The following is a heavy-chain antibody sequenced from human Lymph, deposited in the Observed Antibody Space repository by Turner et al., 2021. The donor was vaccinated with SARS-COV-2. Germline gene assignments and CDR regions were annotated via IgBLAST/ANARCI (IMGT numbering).Heavy chain of an antibody. CDR2: IIPILGIA. V-gene: IGHV1-69*04. Sequence: QVQLVQSVAEVRNPCSSVKFSCKASGCPFSSYAINWVRQAPGQGLEWMGRIIPILGIANYAQKFQGRVTITADKSTSTAYMELSSLRSEDTAVYYCARGRLDSFGGGYYSWFDPWGQGTLVTVSS. J-gene: IGHJ5*02. CDR3: ARGRLDSFGGGYYSWFDP. CDR1: GCPFSSYA. D-gene: IGHD1-26*01.